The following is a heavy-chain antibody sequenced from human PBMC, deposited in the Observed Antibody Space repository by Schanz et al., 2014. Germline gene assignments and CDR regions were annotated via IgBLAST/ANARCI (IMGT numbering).Heavy chain of an antibody. CDR1: GFPFSDYF. CDR3: AKSQGSSFDS. J-gene: IGHJ4*02. Sequence: QVQLVDSGGGLVKPGGSLRLSCTASGFPFSDYFMAWIRQPPGRGLEWVSYIGNGGVTIYYADSVKGRFTISSDNSKSTLYRQMSSLRAEDTAVYYCAKSQGSSFDSWGQGTPVTVSS. CDR2: IGNGGVTI. D-gene: IGHD6-13*01. V-gene: IGHV3-11*01.